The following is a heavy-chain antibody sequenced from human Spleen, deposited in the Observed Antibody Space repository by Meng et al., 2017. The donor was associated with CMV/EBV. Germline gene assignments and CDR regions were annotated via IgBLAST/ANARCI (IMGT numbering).Heavy chain of an antibody. Sequence: GESLKISCAASGFTFSVYSMNWVRQAPGKGLEWVSSISSSSSFIYYGDSMKGRLTISRDNAENSLYLQMNGLRAEDTAVYYCARSILRFLEWGYGMDVWGQGTTVTVSS. CDR2: ISSSSSFI. CDR1: GFTFSVYS. CDR3: ARSILRFLEWGYGMDV. J-gene: IGHJ6*02. D-gene: IGHD3-3*01. V-gene: IGHV3-21*06.